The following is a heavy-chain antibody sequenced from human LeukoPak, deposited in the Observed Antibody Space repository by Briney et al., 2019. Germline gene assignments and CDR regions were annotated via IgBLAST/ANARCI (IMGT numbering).Heavy chain of an antibody. J-gene: IGHJ5*02. Sequence: GSLRLSCAASGFTFSKVWMTWIRQPPGKGLEWIGEINHSGSTNYNPSLKSRVTISVDTSKNQFSLKLTSVTAADTAVYYCAKLTSGSLLWAWGQGTLVTVSS. CDR2: INHSGST. V-gene: IGHV4-34*08. D-gene: IGHD1-26*01. CDR1: GFTFSKVW. CDR3: AKLTSGSLLWA.